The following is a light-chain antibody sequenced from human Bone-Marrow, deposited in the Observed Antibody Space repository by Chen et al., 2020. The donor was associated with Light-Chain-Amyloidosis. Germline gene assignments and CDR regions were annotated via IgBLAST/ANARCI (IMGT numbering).Light chain of an antibody. CDR2: DAS. CDR3: QVWDRSSDRPV. J-gene: IGLJ3*02. CDR1: NIGSTS. Sequence: SYVLTQPSSVCVAPGQTPTIACGGNNIGSTSVHWYQQTPGQAPLLVVYDASVRPSGIPERLSGSNSGNTATLTISRVEAGDEAAYYCQVWDRSSDRPVFGGGTKLTVL. V-gene: IGLV3-21*02.